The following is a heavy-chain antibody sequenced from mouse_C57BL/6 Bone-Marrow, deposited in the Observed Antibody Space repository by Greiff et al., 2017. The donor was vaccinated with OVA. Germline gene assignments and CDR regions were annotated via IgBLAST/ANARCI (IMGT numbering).Heavy chain of an antibody. CDR2: ISDGGSYT. CDR1: GFTFSSYA. Sequence: EVMLVESGGGLVKPGGSLTLSCAASGFTFSSYAMSWVRQTPEKRLEWVATISDGGSYTYYPDNVKGRFTITKDNAKNNQYLQLSHLKSEDTSMYYCARGYYSNHGDQGTLVTVSA. J-gene: IGHJ3*01. V-gene: IGHV5-4*03. CDR3: ARGYYSNH. D-gene: IGHD2-5*01.